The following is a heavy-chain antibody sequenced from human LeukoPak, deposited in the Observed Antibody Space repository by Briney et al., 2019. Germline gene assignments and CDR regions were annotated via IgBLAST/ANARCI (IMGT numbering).Heavy chain of an antibody. J-gene: IGHJ6*02. D-gene: IGHD5-18*01. V-gene: IGHV3-74*01. CDR3: ARERGYPYYYYGMDV. Sequence: GGSLRLSCAASGFTFSSYWMSWVRQAPGKGLMWVSQINSDGSATNYADSVKGRFTISRDNAKNSLYLQMNSLRAEDTAVYYCARERGYPYYYYGMDVWGQGTTVTVSS. CDR2: INSDGSAT. CDR1: GFTFSSYW.